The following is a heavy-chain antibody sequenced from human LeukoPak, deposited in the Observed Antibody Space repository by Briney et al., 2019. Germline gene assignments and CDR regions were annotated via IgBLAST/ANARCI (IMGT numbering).Heavy chain of an antibody. J-gene: IGHJ4*02. CDR2: ISSSSSYI. CDR1: GFTFSSYS. V-gene: IGHV3-21*01. Sequence: GGSLRLSCAASGFTFSSYSMNWVRQAPGKGLERGSSISSSSSYIYYADSVKGRFTISRDKAKNSLYLQMNSLRAEDTAVYYCARSDAYDSSGYYYAFDYWGQGTLVTVSS. D-gene: IGHD3-22*01. CDR3: ARSDAYDSSGYYYAFDY.